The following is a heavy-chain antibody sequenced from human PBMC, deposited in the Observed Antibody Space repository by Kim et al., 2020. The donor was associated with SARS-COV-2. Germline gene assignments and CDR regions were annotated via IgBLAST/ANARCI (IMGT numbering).Heavy chain of an antibody. D-gene: IGHD3-10*01. Sequence: SETLSLTCAVYGGSFSGCYWSWIRQRPGKGLEWVWESNHSGSTNSNPSLKSRVTISVDTSKNQFSLKLSSMTAADTAVYDCARVRGYYGSGSYSPHPPYGMDVWGQGTTVTVSS. V-gene: IGHV4-34*01. CDR1: GGSFSGCY. CDR2: SNHSGST. J-gene: IGHJ6*02. CDR3: ARVRGYYGSGSYSPHPPYGMDV.